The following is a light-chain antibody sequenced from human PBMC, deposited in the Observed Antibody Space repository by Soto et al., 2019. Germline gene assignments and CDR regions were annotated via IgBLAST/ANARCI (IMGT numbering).Light chain of an antibody. CDR2: GNN. J-gene: IGLJ2*01. V-gene: IGLV1-40*01. CDR1: SSNIGANYD. Sequence: QLVLTQPPSVSGAPGQRVTISCTGSSSNIGANYDVHWYQHLPGTAPKLLIYGNNNRPSGVPDRFSGSKSATSASLAITGLQAEDEADYYCQSYDSSLSGSVFGGGTKLTVL. CDR3: QSYDSSLSGSV.